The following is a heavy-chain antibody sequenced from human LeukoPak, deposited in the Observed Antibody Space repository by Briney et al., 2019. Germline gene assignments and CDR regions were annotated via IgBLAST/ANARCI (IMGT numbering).Heavy chain of an antibody. J-gene: IGHJ3*02. Sequence: GASVKVSCKASGYTFTSYYMHWVRQAPGQGLEWMGIINPSGGSTSYAQRFQGRVTMTRDTSTTTVYMELSSLRSEDTAVYSCARDRTGYYYDSSGYYFDAFDIWGQGTMVTVSS. V-gene: IGHV1-46*03. CDR3: ARDRTGYYYDSSGYYFDAFDI. D-gene: IGHD3-22*01. CDR1: GYTFTSYY. CDR2: INPSGGST.